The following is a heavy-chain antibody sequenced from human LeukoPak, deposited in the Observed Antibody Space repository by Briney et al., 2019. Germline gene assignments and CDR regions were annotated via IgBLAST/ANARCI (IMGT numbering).Heavy chain of an antibody. D-gene: IGHD5-18*01. J-gene: IGHJ4*02. CDR3: ARESGYSYGGLFDY. CDR1: GFTFSSYS. Sequence: GGSLRLSCAASGFTFSSYSMSWVRQAPGKGLEWVANIKQDRSEKYYVDSVKGRFTISRDNAKNSLYLQMNSLRAEDTAVYYCARESGYSYGGLFDYWGQGTLVTVSS. V-gene: IGHV3-7*01. CDR2: IKQDRSEK.